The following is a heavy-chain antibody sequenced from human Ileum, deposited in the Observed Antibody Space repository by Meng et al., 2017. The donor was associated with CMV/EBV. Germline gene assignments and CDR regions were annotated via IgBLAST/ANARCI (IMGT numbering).Heavy chain of an antibody. J-gene: IGHJ6*02. D-gene: IGHD5-18*01. CDR1: GYSFTSYW. CDR3: ASGYSYGTGPGDGMDV. V-gene: IGHV5-51*01. Sequence: GGSLRLSCKGSGYSFTSYWIGWVRQMPGKGLEWMGNIYPGDSDTRYSPSFQGQVTISADKSISTAYLQWSSLKASDTAMYYCASGYSYGTGPGDGMDVWGQGTTVTVSS. CDR2: IYPGDSDT.